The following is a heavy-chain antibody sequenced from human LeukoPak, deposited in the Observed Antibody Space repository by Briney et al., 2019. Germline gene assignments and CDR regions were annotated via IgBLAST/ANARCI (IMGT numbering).Heavy chain of an antibody. CDR2: ISSSGSTI. J-gene: IGHJ4*02. Sequence: GGSLRLSCAASGFTFSSYEMNWVRQAPGKGLEWVSYISSSGSTIYYADSVKGRFTISRDNAKNSLYLQMNSLRAEDTAVYYCARASLSRSWYYRPEDLGYWGQGTLVTVSS. V-gene: IGHV3-48*03. D-gene: IGHD6-13*01. CDR3: ARASLSRSWYYRPEDLGY. CDR1: GFTFSSYE.